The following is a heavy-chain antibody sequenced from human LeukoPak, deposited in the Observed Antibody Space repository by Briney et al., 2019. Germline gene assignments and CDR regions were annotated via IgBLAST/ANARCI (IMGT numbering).Heavy chain of an antibody. CDR3: AREVGSGSYNYFDY. CDR1: GYSISSGYY. CDR2: IYHSGST. D-gene: IGHD3-10*01. V-gene: IGHV4-38-2*02. J-gene: IGHJ4*02. Sequence: SETLSLTCTVSGYSISSGYYWAWIRQPPGKGLEWIGSIYHSGSTYYNPSLKSRVTISVDTSKNQFSLKLSSVTAADTAVYYCAREVGSGSYNYFDYWGQGTLVTVSS.